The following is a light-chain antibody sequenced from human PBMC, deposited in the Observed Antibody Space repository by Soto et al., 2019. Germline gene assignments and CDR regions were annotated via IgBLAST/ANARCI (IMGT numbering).Light chain of an antibody. J-gene: IGKJ1*01. CDR3: QQYTSYSRT. Sequence: DIQMTQTPSTLSASVGDRVTIPCRASQSISSYLAWYQLKPGKAPKLLIFDASTLERGVPSRFSGSGSGTEFTLTISTLQPDDFATYYCQQYTSYSRTFGQGTKVDIK. CDR2: DAS. CDR1: QSISSY. V-gene: IGKV1-5*01.